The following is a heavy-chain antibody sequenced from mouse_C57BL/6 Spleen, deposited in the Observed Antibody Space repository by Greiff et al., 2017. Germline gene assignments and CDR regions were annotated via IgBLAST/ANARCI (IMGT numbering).Heavy chain of an antibody. CDR2: IDPEDGET. Sequence: EVQLQQSGAELVKPGASVKLSCTASGFNIKDYYMHWVKQRTEQGLEWIGRIDPEDGETKYAPKFKGKATITSDTSSKTAYLHLSILTSEDTAVYYCARSGLLRFPFAYWGQGTLVTVSA. CDR3: ARSGLLRFPFAY. J-gene: IGHJ3*01. D-gene: IGHD1-1*01. CDR1: GFNIKDYY. V-gene: IGHV14-2*01.